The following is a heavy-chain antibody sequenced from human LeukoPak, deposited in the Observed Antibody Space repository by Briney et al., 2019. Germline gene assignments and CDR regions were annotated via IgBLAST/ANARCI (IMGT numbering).Heavy chain of an antibody. CDR3: ARDCYDSSGYYEY. D-gene: IGHD3-22*01. CDR1: GFTVSSNY. V-gene: IGHV3-53*01. CDR2: IYSGGST. J-gene: IGHJ4*02. Sequence: GGSLRLSCAASGFTVSSNYMSWVRQAPGKGLEWVSVIYSGGSTYYADSVKGRFTISRDNSKNTLYLQMNSLRAEDTAVYYCARDCYDSSGYYEYWGQGTLVTVSS.